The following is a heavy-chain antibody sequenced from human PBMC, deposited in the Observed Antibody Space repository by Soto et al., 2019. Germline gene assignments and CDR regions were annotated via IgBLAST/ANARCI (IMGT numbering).Heavy chain of an antibody. CDR3: ARDAKDIRATINAFDI. CDR1: GGTFSSYA. J-gene: IGHJ3*02. CDR2: IIPIFGTA. Sequence: SVKVSYKASGGTFSSYAIIWVVQAPGQGLEWMGGIIPIFGTANYAQKFVGRVTITADESTSTAYMLLSSLRSEDTAVYYCARDAKDIRATINAFDIWGQGTMVTVSS. D-gene: IGHD5-12*01. V-gene: IGHV1-69*13.